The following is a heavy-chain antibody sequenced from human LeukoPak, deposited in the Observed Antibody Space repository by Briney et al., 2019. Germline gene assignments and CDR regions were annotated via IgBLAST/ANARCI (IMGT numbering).Heavy chain of an antibody. CDR2: INPSNGGT. Sequence: ASVKVSCKASGYSFNDYQIHWVRQAPGQGLEWMGWINPSNGGTNYAQKFQGRVTMTRDTSISTAYMELSRLRSDDTAVYYCARDYYGSGIHSTDCWGQGTLVTVSS. V-gene: IGHV1-2*02. CDR3: ARDYYGSGIHSTDC. CDR1: GYSFNDYQ. D-gene: IGHD3-10*01. J-gene: IGHJ4*02.